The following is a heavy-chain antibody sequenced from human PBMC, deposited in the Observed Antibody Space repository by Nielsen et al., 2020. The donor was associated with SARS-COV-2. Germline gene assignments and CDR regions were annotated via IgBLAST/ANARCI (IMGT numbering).Heavy chain of an antibody. J-gene: IGHJ6*02. CDR1: GGSISSYY. CDR3: ARGVGVVTSYYYGMDV. D-gene: IGHD3-3*01. CDR2: IYYSGST. Sequence: SETLSLTCTVSGGSISSYYWSWIRQPPGKGLEWIGYIYYSGSTNYNPSLKSRVTISVDTSKNQFSLKLSSVTAADTAVYYCARGVGVVTSYYYGMDVWGQGTTVTVSS. V-gene: IGHV4-59*13.